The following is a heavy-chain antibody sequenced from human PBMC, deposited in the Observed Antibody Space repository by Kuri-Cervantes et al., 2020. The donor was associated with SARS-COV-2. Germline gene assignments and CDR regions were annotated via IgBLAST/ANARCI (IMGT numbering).Heavy chain of an antibody. J-gene: IGHJ4*02. CDR1: GFTFSSYS. Sequence: GESLKISCAASGFTFSSYSMNWVRQAPGKGLEWVSSISSSSSYIYYADSVKGRFTISRDNAKNSLYLQMNSLRAEDTAVYYCAKDIIAAAGMTIDYWGQGTLVTVSS. D-gene: IGHD6-13*01. V-gene: IGHV3-21*01. CDR3: AKDIIAAAGMTIDY. CDR2: ISSSSSYI.